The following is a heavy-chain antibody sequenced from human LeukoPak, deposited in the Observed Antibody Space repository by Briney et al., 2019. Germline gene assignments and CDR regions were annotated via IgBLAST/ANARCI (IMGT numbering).Heavy chain of an antibody. CDR3: VQWWRDN. CDR1: GFTFSNYW. J-gene: IGHJ4*02. Sequence: GGSLRLSCAASGFTFSNYWMSWVRQAPGKGLEWVANINQDSSEKYYVDSVKGRFTISRDNAKNSLYLQLNTLRPEDTAVYYCVQWWRDNWGQGTLVTVSS. CDR2: INQDSSEK. D-gene: IGHD2-8*01. V-gene: IGHV3-7*01.